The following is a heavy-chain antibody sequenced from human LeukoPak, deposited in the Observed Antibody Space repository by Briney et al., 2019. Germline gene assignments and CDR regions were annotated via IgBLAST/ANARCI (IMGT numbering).Heavy chain of an antibody. J-gene: IGHJ4*02. CDR3: ASCNDSSGYFAY. CDR2: VNTNTGNP. V-gene: IGHV7-4-1*02. Sequence: ASVKVSCKPSGYTFTDYAINWVRRAPGQGLEYKGWVNTNTGNPTYAQGFTGRFVFSSDSSVSTAYLQITSLKADDSAIYFCASCNDSSGYFAYWGQGTLVTVSS. CDR1: GYTFTDYA. D-gene: IGHD3-22*01.